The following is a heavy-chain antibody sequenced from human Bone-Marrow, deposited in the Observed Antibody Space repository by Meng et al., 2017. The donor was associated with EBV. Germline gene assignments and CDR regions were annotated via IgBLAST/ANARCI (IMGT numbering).Heavy chain of an antibody. CDR2: INTNTGNP. CDR1: GYTFTDYS. D-gene: IGHD3-10*01. J-gene: IGHJ5*02. Sequence: QLQLGQSGVELKKPGASVKVSCKASGYTFTDYSLNWVRQAPGQGLEWMGWINTNTGNPTYAQGFTGRFVFSLDTSVSTAYLQISSLKAEDTAVYYCARFGELFRNWFDPWGQGTLVTVSS. V-gene: IGHV7-4-1*02. CDR3: ARFGELFRNWFDP.